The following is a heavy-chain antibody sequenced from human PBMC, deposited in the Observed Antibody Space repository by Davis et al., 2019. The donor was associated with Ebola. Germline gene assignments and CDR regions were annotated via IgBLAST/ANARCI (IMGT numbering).Heavy chain of an antibody. J-gene: IGHJ4*02. CDR2: INTDGSFT. Sequence: PGGSLRLSCAASGFIFSSHVMSWVRQAPGKGLVWVSRINTDGSFTDYADSVKGRFTISRDNARNTVSLQMNSLRAEDTALYYCARSSYQPDWWGQGTLVTVSS. D-gene: IGHD2-2*01. CDR3: ARSSYQPDW. V-gene: IGHV3-74*01. CDR1: GFIFSSHV.